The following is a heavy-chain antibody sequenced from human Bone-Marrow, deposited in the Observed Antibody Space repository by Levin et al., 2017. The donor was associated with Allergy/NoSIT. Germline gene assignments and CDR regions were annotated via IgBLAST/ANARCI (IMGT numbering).Heavy chain of an antibody. CDR3: ARGTAGYSDSWLDS. D-gene: IGHD2-2*02. CDR1: GFTSGTYW. J-gene: IGHJ5*01. CDR2: INSDGSST. V-gene: IGHV3-74*01. Sequence: RSGGSLRLSCAASGFTSGTYWMHWVRQAPGKGLVWVSRINSDGSSTTYADSVKGRFTISRDNAKNTLYLEMNSLRAEDTAVYYCARGTAGYSDSWLDSWGQGTLVTVSS.